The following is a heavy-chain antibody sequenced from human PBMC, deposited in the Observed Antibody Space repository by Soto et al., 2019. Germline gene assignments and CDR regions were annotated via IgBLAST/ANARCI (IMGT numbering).Heavy chain of an antibody. J-gene: IGHJ4*02. D-gene: IGHD3-22*01. CDR3: AKDLHPRYYDSSGYYPDY. CDR1: GFTFSSYA. CDR2: ISGSGGST. V-gene: IGHV3-23*01. Sequence: PGGSLRLSCAASGFTFSSYAMSWVRQAPGKGLEWASAISGSGGSTYYADSVKGRFTISRDNSKNTLYLQMNSLRAEDTAVYYCAKDLHPRYYDSSGYYPDYWGQGTLVTVSS.